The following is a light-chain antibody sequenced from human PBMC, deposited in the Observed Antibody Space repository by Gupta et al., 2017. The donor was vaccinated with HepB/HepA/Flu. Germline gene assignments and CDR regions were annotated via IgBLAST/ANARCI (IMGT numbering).Light chain of an antibody. CDR2: GAS. J-gene: IGKJ1*01. CDR1: QSVTTN. CDR3: QQYNNWPPWT. Sequence: EVVMTRSPATLSVSPGDGATLSCRASQSVTTNLAWYQQKPGQAPRLLIHGASTRASDIPARFSGSGSGTDFTLTISNLQPEDSAIYYCQQYNNWPPWTFGQGTKVEIK. V-gene: IGKV3-15*01.